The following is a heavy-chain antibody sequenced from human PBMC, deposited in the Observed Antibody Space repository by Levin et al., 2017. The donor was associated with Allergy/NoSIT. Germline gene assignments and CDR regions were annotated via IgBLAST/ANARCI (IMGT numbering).Heavy chain of an antibody. CDR3: ARASDSSGYYSLDNYYDYGMDV. J-gene: IGHJ6*02. CDR1: GGTFSSYP. Sequence: PGASVKVSCKASGGTFSSYPISWVRQAPGQGLEWMGRIIPILGIANYAQKFQGRVTITADKSTSTAYMELSSLRSEDTAVYYCARASDSSGYYSLDNYYDYGMDVWGQGTTVTVSS. D-gene: IGHD3-22*01. CDR2: IIPILGIA. V-gene: IGHV1-69*02.